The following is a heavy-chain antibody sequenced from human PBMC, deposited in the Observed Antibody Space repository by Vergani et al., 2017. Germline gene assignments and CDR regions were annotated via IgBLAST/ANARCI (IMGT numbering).Heavy chain of an antibody. J-gene: IGHJ4*02. CDR3: ARVDSSSSHTFDY. Sequence: QVQLVESGGGVVQPGRSLRLSCAASGFTFSSYAMHWVRQAPGKGLEWVAVISYDGSNKYYADSVKGRFPISRDNSKNTLYLQMTSLRAEDTAVYYCARVDSSSSHTFDYWGQGTLVTVSS. D-gene: IGHD6-6*01. CDR2: ISYDGSNK. V-gene: IGHV3-30*01. CDR1: GFTFSSYA.